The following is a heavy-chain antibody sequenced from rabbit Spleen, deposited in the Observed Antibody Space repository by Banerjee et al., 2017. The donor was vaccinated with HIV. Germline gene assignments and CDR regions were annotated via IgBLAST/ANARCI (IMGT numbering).Heavy chain of an antibody. Sequence: QSLEESGGDLVKPGASLTLTCKASGLDFSGDSYDSYMCWVRQAPGKGLEWIACIDIGSSGSTYFASWAKGRFTISKASSTTVTLQMTSLTAADTATYFCARDTSSSFSSYGMDLWGPGTLVTVS. J-gene: IGHJ6*01. V-gene: IGHV1S40*01. CDR1: GLDFSGDSY. D-gene: IGHD1-1*01. CDR3: ARDTSSSFSSYGMDL. CDR2: IDIGSSGST.